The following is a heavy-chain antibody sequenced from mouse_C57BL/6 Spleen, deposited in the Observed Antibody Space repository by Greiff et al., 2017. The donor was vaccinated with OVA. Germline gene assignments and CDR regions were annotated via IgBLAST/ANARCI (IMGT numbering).Heavy chain of an antibody. J-gene: IGHJ4*01. CDR3: ARRIRRTGRQSLDYYAMDY. Sequence: VKLQQPGAELVKPGASVKLSCKASGYTFTSYWMQWVKQRPGQGLEWIGEIDPSDSYTNYNQKFKGKATLTVDTSSSTAYMQLSSLTSEDSAVYYCARRIRRTGRQSLDYYAMDYWGQGTSVTVSS. CDR1: GYTFTSYW. CDR2: IDPSDSYT. D-gene: IGHD3-3*01. V-gene: IGHV1-50*01.